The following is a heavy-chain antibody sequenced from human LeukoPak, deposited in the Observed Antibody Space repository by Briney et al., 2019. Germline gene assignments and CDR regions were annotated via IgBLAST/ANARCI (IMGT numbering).Heavy chain of an antibody. CDR2: IYYSGST. Sequence: SETLSLTCTVSGGSISSYYWSWIRQPPGKGLEWIGYIYYSGSTYYNPSLKSRVTISVDTSKNQFSLKLSSVTAADTAVYYCAGSLGYCTSNVCYLKYWGQGTLVTVSS. CDR3: AGSLGYCTSNVCYLKY. J-gene: IGHJ4*02. V-gene: IGHV4-59*08. D-gene: IGHD2-8*01. CDR1: GGSISSYY.